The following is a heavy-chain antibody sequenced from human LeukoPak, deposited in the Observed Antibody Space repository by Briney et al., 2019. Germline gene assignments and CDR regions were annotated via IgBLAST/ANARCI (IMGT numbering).Heavy chain of an antibody. D-gene: IGHD2-15*01. V-gene: IGHV1-18*01. CDR3: ARAINVVVVAAKEYFQH. Sequence: ASVKVSCKASGYTFTSYGISWVRQAPGQGLEWMGWISAYNGNTNYAQKLQGRVTMTTDTSTSTAYMELRSLRSDDTAVNYCARAINVVVVAAKEYFQHWGQGTLVTVSS. CDR2: ISAYNGNT. J-gene: IGHJ1*01. CDR1: GYTFTSYG.